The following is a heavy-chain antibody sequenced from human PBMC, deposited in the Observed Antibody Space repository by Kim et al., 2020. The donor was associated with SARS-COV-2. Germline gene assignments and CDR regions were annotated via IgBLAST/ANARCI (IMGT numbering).Heavy chain of an antibody. V-gene: IGHV3-49*03. CDR1: GFTFGDYA. J-gene: IGHJ6*02. D-gene: IGHD2-15*01. CDR2: IRSKAYGGTT. Sequence: GGSLRLSCTASGFTFGDYAMSWFRQAPGKGLEWVGFIRSKAYGGTTEYAASVKGRFTISRDDSKSIAYLQMNSLKTEDTAVYYCTRNLRDHCSGGSCSPGGYYYYGMDVWGQGTTVTVSS. CDR3: TRNLRDHCSGGSCSPGGYYYYGMDV.